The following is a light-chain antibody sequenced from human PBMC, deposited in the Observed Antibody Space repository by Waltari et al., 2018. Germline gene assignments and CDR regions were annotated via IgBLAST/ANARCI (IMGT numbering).Light chain of an antibody. Sequence: QSALTQPASVSGSPGQSITISCTGTSSDVGNYKRVSWYQQHPGKAPKLMIYAVSKRPEGVSDRCSGSKSGDMASLTISGLQPEDEAEYFCSSYAGSSKGVFGGGTKVTVL. V-gene: IGLV2-23*02. CDR3: SSYAGSSKGV. CDR2: AVS. J-gene: IGLJ2*01. CDR1: SSDVGNYKR.